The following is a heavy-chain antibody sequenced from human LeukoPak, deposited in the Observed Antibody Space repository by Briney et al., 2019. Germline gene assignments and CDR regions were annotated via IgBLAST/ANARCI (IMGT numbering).Heavy chain of an antibody. CDR2: IHTSGDT. V-gene: IGHV3-53*01. J-gene: IGHJ5*02. CDR3: IVFGDSNH. D-gene: IGHD4-17*01. CDR1: GLTGSHNY. Sequence: PGGSLRLSCAASGLTGSHNYVSWVRQAPGKGLEWVSAIHTSGDTRYADSVKGRFTISRDTSKNTLYLQINSLRVEGTAVYYCIVFGDSNHWGLGTLVTVSS.